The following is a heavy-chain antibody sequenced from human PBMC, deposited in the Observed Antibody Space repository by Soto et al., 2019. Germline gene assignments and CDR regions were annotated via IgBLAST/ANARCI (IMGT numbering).Heavy chain of an antibody. Sequence: ETLSLTCTVSGGSISSSSYYWGWIRQPPGKGLEWIGSIYYSGSTYYNPSLKSRVTISVDTSKNQFSLKLSSVTAADTAVYYCARNGLSGYYAQANFDYWGQGTLVTVSS. CDR1: GGSISSSSYY. D-gene: IGHD3-3*01. V-gene: IGHV4-39*01. J-gene: IGHJ4*02. CDR2: IYYSGST. CDR3: ARNGLSGYYAQANFDY.